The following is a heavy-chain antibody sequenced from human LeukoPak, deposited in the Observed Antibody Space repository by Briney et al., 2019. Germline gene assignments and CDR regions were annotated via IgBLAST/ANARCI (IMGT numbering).Heavy chain of an antibody. J-gene: IGHJ4*02. CDR3: TTGIDGGGGY. D-gene: IGHD5-24*01. Sequence: GGCLRLSCAASGFTYSNVWMNWVRQAPGKGLEWVSRIKTNAEGGTLDYTAPVKGRFTISRDDSKNTLYLQMDSLEVEDTGMYYCTTGIDGGGGYWGQGTLVTVSS. CDR1: GFTYSNVW. CDR2: IKTNAEGGTL. V-gene: IGHV3-15*07.